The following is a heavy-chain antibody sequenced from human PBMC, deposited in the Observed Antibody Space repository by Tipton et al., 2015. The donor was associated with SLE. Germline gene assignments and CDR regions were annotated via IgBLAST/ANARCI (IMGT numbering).Heavy chain of an antibody. V-gene: IGHV3-30*19. CDR1: GFTFSSYG. Sequence: QLVQSGGGVVQPGRSLRLSCAASGFTFSSYGMHWVRQAPGKGLEWVAVISFDGTNKYYADSVKGRFSISRDNAKNSLYLQMNSLRAEDTAVYYCARAPSWTGDKGDYWGQGTLVTVSS. J-gene: IGHJ4*02. CDR2: ISFDGTNK. CDR3: ARAPSWTGDKGDY. D-gene: IGHD3/OR15-3a*01.